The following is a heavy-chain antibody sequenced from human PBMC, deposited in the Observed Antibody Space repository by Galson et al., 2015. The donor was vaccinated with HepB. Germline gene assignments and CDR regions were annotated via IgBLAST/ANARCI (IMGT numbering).Heavy chain of an antibody. D-gene: IGHD3-3*01. V-gene: IGHV3-20*04. CDR2: INWNGGST. Sequence: SLRLSCAASGFTFDDYGMSWVRQAPGKGLEWVSGINWNGGSTGYADSVKGRFTISRDNAKNSLYLQMNSLRAEDTALYYCARVGLRFLEWLVDYWGQGTLVTVSS. CDR3: ARVGLRFLEWLVDY. CDR1: GFTFDDYG. J-gene: IGHJ4*02.